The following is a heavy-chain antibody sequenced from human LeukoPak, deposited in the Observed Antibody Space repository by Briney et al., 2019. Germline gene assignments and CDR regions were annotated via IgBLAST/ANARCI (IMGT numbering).Heavy chain of an antibody. Sequence: GGSLRLSCAAPGFTFRIYWMSWVRQAPGKGLEGVANIKEDGSEEHYVDSVKGRFTVSRDNAKNSLYLQMNSLRAEDTAVYYCTRCGDGYENPDFDYWGPGILVAVSS. V-gene: IGHV3-7*01. CDR3: TRCGDGYENPDFDY. CDR2: IKEDGSEE. D-gene: IGHD5-24*01. CDR1: GFTFRIYW. J-gene: IGHJ4*02.